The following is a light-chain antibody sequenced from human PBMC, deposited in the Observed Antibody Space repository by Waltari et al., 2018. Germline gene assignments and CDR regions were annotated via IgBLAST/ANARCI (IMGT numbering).Light chain of an antibody. V-gene: IGKV3-15*01. Sequence: MTQSPATLSVSQGERATLSCRASQSVSINVAWYQQKSGQAPRLLIHGASTRATGIPARFGASGSGTEFTLTIDSLQSEDFALYFCQQYNDWPRTFGQGTKVEI. CDR1: QSVSIN. CDR2: GAS. CDR3: QQYNDWPRT. J-gene: IGKJ1*01.